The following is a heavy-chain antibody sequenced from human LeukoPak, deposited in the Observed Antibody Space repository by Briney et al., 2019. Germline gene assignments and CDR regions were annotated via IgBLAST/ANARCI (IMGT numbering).Heavy chain of an antibody. V-gene: IGHV3-53*04. D-gene: IGHD3-10*01. CDR3: ARGNYGSGSYYPDY. CDR1: GFTASSNY. CDR2: IYSGGST. Sequence: GGSLRLSCAASGFTASSNYMSWVRQAPGKGLEWVSVIYSGGSTYYADSVKGRFTISRHNSKNTLYLQMNSLRAEDTAVYYCARGNYGSGSYYPDYWGQGTLVTVSS. J-gene: IGHJ4*02.